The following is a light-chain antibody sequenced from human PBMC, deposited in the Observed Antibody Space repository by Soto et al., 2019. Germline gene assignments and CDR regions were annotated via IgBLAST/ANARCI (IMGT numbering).Light chain of an antibody. CDR1: QSVTSNY. V-gene: IGKV3-20*01. Sequence: DIVLTQSPGTLSLSPGERATLSCRASQSVTSNYLAWYQQKPGQAPRLLIHGASSRATGIPDRFSGSGSGTDFTLTISRLEPEDFAVYYCHQYASSPWTFGQGTKVDI. CDR2: GAS. CDR3: HQYASSPWT. J-gene: IGKJ1*01.